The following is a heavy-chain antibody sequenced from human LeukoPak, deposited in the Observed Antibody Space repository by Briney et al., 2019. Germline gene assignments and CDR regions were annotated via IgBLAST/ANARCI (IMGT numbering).Heavy chain of an antibody. D-gene: IGHD3-22*01. CDR3: ARDEYYDSSGYTS. V-gene: IGHV3-48*01. CDR1: GFTFISYS. Sequence: GGSLRLSCAASGFTFISYSMTWVRQAPGKGLEWLSYISSSSTTIHYADSVKGRFTISRDNAKNSLYLQMNSLRAEDTAIYYCARDEYYDSSGYTSWGQGTLVTVSS. CDR2: ISSSSTTI. J-gene: IGHJ4*02.